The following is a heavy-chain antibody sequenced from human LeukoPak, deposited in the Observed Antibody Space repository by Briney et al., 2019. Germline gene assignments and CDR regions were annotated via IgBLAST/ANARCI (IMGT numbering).Heavy chain of an antibody. J-gene: IGHJ4*02. D-gene: IGHD6-19*01. CDR2: INPNSGGT. CDR1: GYTFTVYY. Sequence: GASVKLSFTASGYTFTVYYMHWVWHRPGQGLGRVGGINPNSGGTNYAQKFQGRVTMIRDTSISTAYMELSRLRSDDTAVYYGATSSPVIRGRYPYGGQGTLVTVSS. V-gene: IGHV1-2*02. CDR3: ATSSPVIRGRYPY.